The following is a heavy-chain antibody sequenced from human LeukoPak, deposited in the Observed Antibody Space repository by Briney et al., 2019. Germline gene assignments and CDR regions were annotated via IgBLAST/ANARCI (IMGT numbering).Heavy chain of an antibody. D-gene: IGHD3-10*01. J-gene: IGHJ4*02. V-gene: IGHV3-74*01. Sequence: GGSLRLSCAGSTFAFGGYWIHWVRQLPGKGLAWVSRIDSAGGRIQWADSVKGRFTISRDNAKNTVYLQMNSLRPEDSAVYYCVADRGNWSGGNFWGRGTLVIVSS. CDR1: TFAFGGYW. CDR2: IDSAGGRI. CDR3: VADRGNWSGGNF.